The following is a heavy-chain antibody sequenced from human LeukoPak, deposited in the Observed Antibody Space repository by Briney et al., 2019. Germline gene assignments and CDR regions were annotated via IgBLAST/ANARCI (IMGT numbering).Heavy chain of an antibody. Sequence: ASVKVSCKASGYAFTGYYIHWVRQAPGQGLEWMGWINPRSGASQYSQNFQGRVTMTRDTSMSTAYMELSRLRSDDTAVYYCAREGDSSNSHGFNWFDPWGQGTLVTVSS. CDR1: GYAFTGYY. V-gene: IGHV1-2*02. J-gene: IGHJ5*02. CDR3: AREGDSSNSHGFNWFDP. CDR2: INPRSGAS. D-gene: IGHD6-13*01.